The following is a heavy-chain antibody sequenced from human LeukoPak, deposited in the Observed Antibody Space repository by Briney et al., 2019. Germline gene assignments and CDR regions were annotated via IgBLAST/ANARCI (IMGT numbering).Heavy chain of an antibody. D-gene: IGHD1-7*01. CDR2: IYYSGST. CDR3: ARVKTGTTSGPRDYYYYYGMDV. V-gene: IGHV4-59*01. J-gene: IGHJ6*02. Sequence: SETLSLTCTVSGGSISSYYWSWIRQPPGKGLEWIGYIYYSGSTNYNPSLKSRVTISVDTSKNQLSLKLSSVTAADTAVYYCARVKTGTTSGPRDYYYYYGMDVWGQGTTVTVSS. CDR1: GGSISSYY.